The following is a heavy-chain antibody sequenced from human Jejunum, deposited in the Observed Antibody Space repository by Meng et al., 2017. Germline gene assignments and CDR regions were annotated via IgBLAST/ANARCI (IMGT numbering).Heavy chain of an antibody. CDR1: GASISTGIYY. D-gene: IGHD4-17*01. V-gene: IGHV4-31*01. CDR2: IYDSGTT. CDR3: ATIDYGEVFFVY. J-gene: IGHJ4*02. Sequence: QVQLQESVPGLVKPSETLSLTCTVSGASISTGIYYWSWIRQHPGKGLEWIGYIYDSGTTSYNPSLKSPVTISMDTSKNQFSLRLGSVTAADTAVYYCATIDYGEVFFVYWGQGTLVTVSS.